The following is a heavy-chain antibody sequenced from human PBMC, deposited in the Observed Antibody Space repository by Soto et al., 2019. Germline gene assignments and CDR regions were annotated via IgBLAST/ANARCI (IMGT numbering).Heavy chain of an antibody. D-gene: IGHD1-26*01. J-gene: IGHJ3*01. V-gene: IGHV3-21*01. Sequence: GSLRLSCAASGFTFSSYSMNWVRQAPGRGLEWVSSISSSSSYIYYAESVKGRFTISRDNAKNSLYLQMNSLRAEDTAVYYCARDREGVGAGLFWGQGTMVTVSS. CDR1: GFTFSSYS. CDR2: ISSSSSYI. CDR3: ARDREGVGAGLF.